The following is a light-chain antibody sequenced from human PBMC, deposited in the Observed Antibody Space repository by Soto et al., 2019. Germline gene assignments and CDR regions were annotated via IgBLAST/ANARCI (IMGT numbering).Light chain of an antibody. CDR1: SSDVGGYNY. CDR3: CSYAASHTFV. J-gene: IGLJ2*01. Sequence: QSALTQPRSVSGSPGQSVTISCTGTSSDVGGYNYVSWYLQHPGKAPKLMLYEVTERPSGAPDRLSGSKSGNKASLTISGLQSEDEGDYYCCSYAASHTFVFGGGTKLTVL. V-gene: IGLV2-11*01. CDR2: EVT.